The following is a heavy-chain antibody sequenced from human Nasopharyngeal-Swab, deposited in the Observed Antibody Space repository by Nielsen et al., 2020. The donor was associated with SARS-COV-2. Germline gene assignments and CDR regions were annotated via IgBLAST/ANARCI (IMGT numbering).Heavy chain of an antibody. Sequence: GESLKISCSASGFTFRTYSMNWVRQAPGKGLEWVVHITASSSATNYADFVRGRFTISRDNARNSLYLQMNTLRNEDTAVFYCATGRDYGFDIWGQGTMVAVSS. V-gene: IGHV3-48*02. J-gene: IGHJ3*02. D-gene: IGHD4/OR15-4a*01. CDR3: ATGRDYGFDI. CDR1: GFTFRTYS. CDR2: ITASSSAT.